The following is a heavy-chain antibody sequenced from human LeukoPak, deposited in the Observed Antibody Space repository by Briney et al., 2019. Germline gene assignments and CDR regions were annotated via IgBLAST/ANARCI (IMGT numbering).Heavy chain of an antibody. CDR3: ARDDYGDYLGSDY. Sequence: SETLSLTCAVCGGSFSGYYWSWIRQPPGKGLEWIGEINHSGSTNYSPSLKSRVTISVDTSKNQFSLKLSSVTAADTAVYYCARDDYGDYLGSDYWGQGTLVTVSS. J-gene: IGHJ4*02. V-gene: IGHV4-34*01. D-gene: IGHD4-17*01. CDR1: GGSFSGYY. CDR2: INHSGST.